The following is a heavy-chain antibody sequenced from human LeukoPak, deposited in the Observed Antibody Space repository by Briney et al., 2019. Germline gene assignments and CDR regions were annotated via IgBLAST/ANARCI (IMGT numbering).Heavy chain of an antibody. D-gene: IGHD6-6*01. CDR2: INPNSGGT. V-gene: IGHV1-2*04. Sequence: ASVTVSCKASGYTFTGYYMHWVRQAPGQGLEWMGWINPNSGGTNYAQKFQGWVTMTRDTSISTAYMELSRLRSDDTAVYYCAREHSSSSSERDYYYYGMDVWGQGTTVTVSS. J-gene: IGHJ6*02. CDR1: GYTFTGYY. CDR3: AREHSSSSSERDYYYYGMDV.